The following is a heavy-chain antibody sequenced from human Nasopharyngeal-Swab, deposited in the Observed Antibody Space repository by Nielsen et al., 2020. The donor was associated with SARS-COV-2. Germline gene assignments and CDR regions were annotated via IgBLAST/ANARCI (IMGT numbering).Heavy chain of an antibody. Sequence: SETLSLTCTVSGYSISSGYYCGWIRQPPGKGLEWIGSIYHSGSTYYNPSPKTRVTISVDTSKNQFSLRLSSVTAADTAVYYCARATSSTNCINDYWGQGTLVTVSS. J-gene: IGHJ4*02. CDR1: GYSISSGYY. CDR2: IYHSGST. V-gene: IGHV4-38-2*02. CDR3: ARATSSTNCINDY. D-gene: IGHD2-2*01.